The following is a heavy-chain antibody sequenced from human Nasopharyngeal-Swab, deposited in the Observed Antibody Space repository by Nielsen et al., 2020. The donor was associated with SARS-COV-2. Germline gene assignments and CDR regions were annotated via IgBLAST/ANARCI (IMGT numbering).Heavy chain of an antibody. Sequence: GESLKISCAASGFTFSSYAMHWVRQAPGKGLEYVSAISSNGGSTHYANSVKGRFTISRDNSKNTLYLQMGSLRAEDMAVYYCARGWRWADDYWGQGTLVTVSS. J-gene: IGHJ4*02. CDR3: ARGWRWADDY. D-gene: IGHD5-24*01. CDR1: GFTFSSYA. V-gene: IGHV3-64*01. CDR2: ISSNGGST.